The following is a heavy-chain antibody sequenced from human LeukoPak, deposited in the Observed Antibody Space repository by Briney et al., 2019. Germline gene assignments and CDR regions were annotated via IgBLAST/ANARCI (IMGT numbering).Heavy chain of an antibody. CDR3: ARGPIDYGDYVFDY. V-gene: IGHV1-2*02. D-gene: IGHD4-17*01. J-gene: IGHJ4*02. CDR1: GYTFTSYG. Sequence: ASVKVSCKASGYTFTSYGISWVRQAPGQGLEWMGWINPNSGGTNYAQKFQGRVTMTRDTSISTAYMELSRLRSDDTAVYYCARGPIDYGDYVFDYWGQGTLVTVSS. CDR2: INPNSGGT.